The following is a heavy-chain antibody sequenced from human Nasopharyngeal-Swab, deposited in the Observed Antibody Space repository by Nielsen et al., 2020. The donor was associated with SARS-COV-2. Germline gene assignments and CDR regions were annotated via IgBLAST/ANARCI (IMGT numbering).Heavy chain of an antibody. Sequence: SVKVSCKASRYTFTGYYIHWVRQAPGHGLEWMGWIDPNNGVTSYGENFQGRVTITSDTSISTAYMELSSLTSDDTALYYCASGGMIKFGGIIGKFDYWGQGTLVIVSS. J-gene: IGHJ4*02. CDR3: ASGGMIKFGGIIGKFDY. V-gene: IGHV1-2*02. CDR1: RYTFTGYY. D-gene: IGHD3-16*02. CDR2: IDPNNGVT.